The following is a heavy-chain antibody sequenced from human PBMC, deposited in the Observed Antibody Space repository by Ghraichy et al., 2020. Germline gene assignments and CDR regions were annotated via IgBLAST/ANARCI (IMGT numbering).Heavy chain of an antibody. CDR3: ARGGIQLSFDP. CDR1: GGSISSYY. J-gene: IGHJ5*02. D-gene: IGHD5-18*01. CDR2: IYYSGST. Sequence: SETLSLTCTVSGGSISSYYWSWIRQPPGKGLEWIGYIYYSGSTNYNPSLKSRVTISVDTSKNQFSLKLSSVTAADTAVYYCARGGIQLSFDPWGQGTLVTVSS. V-gene: IGHV4-59*01.